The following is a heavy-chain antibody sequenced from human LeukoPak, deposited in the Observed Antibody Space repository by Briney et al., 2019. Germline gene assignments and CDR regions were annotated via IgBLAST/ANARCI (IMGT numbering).Heavy chain of an antibody. CDR2: IYYSGST. V-gene: IGHV4-39*01. CDR3: ARHPGLLNSAGVGWFDP. Sequence: PSETLSLTCTVSGGSISSSSYYWGWIRQPPGKGLEWIGSIYYSGSTYYNPSLNNRVTISVDTSKNQFSLKLSSVTAADTAVYYCARHPGLLNSAGVGWFDPWGQGTLVTVSS. J-gene: IGHJ5*02. CDR1: GGSISSSSYY. D-gene: IGHD6-19*01.